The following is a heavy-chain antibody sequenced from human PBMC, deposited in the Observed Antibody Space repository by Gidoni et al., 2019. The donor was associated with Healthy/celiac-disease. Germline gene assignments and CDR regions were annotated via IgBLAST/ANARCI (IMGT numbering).Heavy chain of an antibody. J-gene: IGHJ4*02. CDR2: FDPEDGET. CDR3: ALSSYYYDSSGYYFLDY. CDR1: GSTLTELP. V-gene: IGHV1-24*01. Sequence: QVQLVQSGAEVKKPGASVKVSCKVSGSTLTELPMHWVRQAPGKGLEWMGGFDPEDGETIYAQKFQGRVTMTEDTSTDTAYMELSSLRSEDTAVYYCALSSYYYDSSGYYFLDYWGQGTLVTVSS. D-gene: IGHD3-22*01.